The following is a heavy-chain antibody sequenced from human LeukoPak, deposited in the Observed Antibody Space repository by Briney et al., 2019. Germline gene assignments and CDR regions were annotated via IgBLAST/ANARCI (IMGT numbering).Heavy chain of an antibody. D-gene: IGHD3-10*01. CDR3: ARDGYGSGSYYIDY. J-gene: IGHJ4*02. CDR2: IYTSGST. CDR1: GGSISSYY. Sequence: SETLSLTCTVSGGSISSYYWSWIRQPAGKGLEWIGRIYTSGSTNYNPSLKSRVTMSVDTSKNQFSLKLSSVTAADTAVYYCARDGYGSGSYYIDYWGQGTLVTVSS. V-gene: IGHV4-4*07.